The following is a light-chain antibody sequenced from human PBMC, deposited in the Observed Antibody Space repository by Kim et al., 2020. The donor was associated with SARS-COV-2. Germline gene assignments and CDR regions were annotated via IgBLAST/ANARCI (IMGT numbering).Light chain of an antibody. J-gene: IGKJ4*01. Sequence: VSPEERATLSCRASQIVRKNLDWYKKKPGQDPRVLSYAAYTRGTDIPGRVGGRGAGTEFTLTISSLQSEDFAVYYSQQYNDWPPSFGGGTKVDIK. CDR3: QQYNDWPPS. V-gene: IGKV3-15*01. CDR2: AAY. CDR1: QIVRKN.